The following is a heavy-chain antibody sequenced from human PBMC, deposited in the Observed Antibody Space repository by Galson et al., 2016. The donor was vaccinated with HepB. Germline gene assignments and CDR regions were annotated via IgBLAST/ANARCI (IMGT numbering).Heavy chain of an antibody. V-gene: IGHV3-23*01. J-gene: IGHJ4*02. CDR2: ISGSGGST. D-gene: IGHD6-19*01. CDR1: GFTFSSFA. Sequence: SLRLSCAASGFTFSSFAMSWVRPAPGKGLEWVSGISGSGGSTFYADSVKGRFTISRDNSKNTLYLQVNTLSADDTAVYYWAKSLSSVQADDWGQGTLVTVSS. CDR3: AKSLSSVQADD.